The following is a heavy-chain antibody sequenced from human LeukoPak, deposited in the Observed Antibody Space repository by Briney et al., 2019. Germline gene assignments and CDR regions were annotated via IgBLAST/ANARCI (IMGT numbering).Heavy chain of an antibody. J-gene: IGHJ4*02. D-gene: IGHD6-6*01. CDR2: ISYDGSNK. Sequence: GGSLRLSCAASGFTFSSYAMHWVRQAPGKGLEWVAVISYDGSNKYYADSVKGRFTISRDNSKNTLYLQMNSLRAEDTAVYYCASFGSSDFDYWGQGTLVTVSS. CDR1: GFTFSSYA. CDR3: ASFGSSDFDY. V-gene: IGHV3-30-3*01.